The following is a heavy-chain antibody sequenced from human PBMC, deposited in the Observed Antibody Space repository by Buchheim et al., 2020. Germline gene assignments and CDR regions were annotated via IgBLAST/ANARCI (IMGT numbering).Heavy chain of an antibody. Sequence: QVQLVESGGGVVQPGRSLRLSCAASGFTFSSYGMHWVRQAPGKGLEWVAVISYDGSNKYYADSVKGRFTISRDNSKNTLYLQMNSLRAEDTAVYYCAKDQYYDGTQKEVDPWGQGTL. V-gene: IGHV3-30*18. CDR2: ISYDGSNK. J-gene: IGHJ5*02. CDR1: GFTFSSYG. D-gene: IGHD3-22*01. CDR3: AKDQYYDGTQKEVDP.